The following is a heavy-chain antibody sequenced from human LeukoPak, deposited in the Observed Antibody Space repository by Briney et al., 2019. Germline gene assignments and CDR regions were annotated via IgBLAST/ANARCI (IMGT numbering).Heavy chain of an antibody. Sequence: GGSLRLSCEASGFTFSSYWMNWVRQAPGKGLVWVSRINSNGSSTNYADSVKGRFTISRDNAKNTLHLQVSSLRAEDTALYYCAKGGATICDNWGQGTLVTVSS. CDR3: AKGGATICDN. CDR2: INSNGSST. CDR1: GFTFSSYW. V-gene: IGHV3-74*01. J-gene: IGHJ4*02. D-gene: IGHD5-12*01.